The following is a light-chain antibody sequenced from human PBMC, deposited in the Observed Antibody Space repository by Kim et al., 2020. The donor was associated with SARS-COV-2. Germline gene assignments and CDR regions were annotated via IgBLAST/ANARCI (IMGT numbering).Light chain of an antibody. CDR3: CSYAGGCTIWV. CDR2: DVI. Sequence: SFTITCTGTSSDVGGYDYVSCYQQHHRNAPTLMIYDVIKRPPGVPDRFSGSKSGGTASLTISGLQAEDEDDYYCCSYAGGCTIWVFGTGTKVTVL. V-gene: IGLV2-11*01. CDR1: SSDVGGYDY. J-gene: IGLJ1*01.